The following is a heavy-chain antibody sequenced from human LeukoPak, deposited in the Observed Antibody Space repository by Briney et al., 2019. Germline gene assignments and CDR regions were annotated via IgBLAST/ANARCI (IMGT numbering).Heavy chain of an antibody. CDR3: ARGLASGYPPISFDY. CDR2: INHSGST. CDR1: GGSFSGYY. V-gene: IGHV4-34*01. D-gene: IGHD3-3*01. Sequence: SETLSLTCAVYGGSFSGYYWSWIRQPPGKGLEWIGEINHSGSTNYNPSLKSRVTISVDTSKNQFSLKLSSVTAADTAVYYCARGLASGYPPISFDYWGQGTLVTVSS. J-gene: IGHJ4*02.